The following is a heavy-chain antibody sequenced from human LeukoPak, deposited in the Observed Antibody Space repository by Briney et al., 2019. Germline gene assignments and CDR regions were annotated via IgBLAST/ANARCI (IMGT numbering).Heavy chain of an antibody. D-gene: IGHD3-22*01. CDR2: ISSSGST. J-gene: IGHJ3*02. Sequence: SETLSLTCTVSGDSISSGDYYWSWIRQPAGKGLEWIGRISSSGSTNYNPSLKSRVTISVDTSKNQFSLKLSSVTAADTAVYYCAKSYDSSAPDAFDIWGQGTMVTVSS. V-gene: IGHV4-61*02. CDR1: GDSISSGDYY. CDR3: AKSYDSSAPDAFDI.